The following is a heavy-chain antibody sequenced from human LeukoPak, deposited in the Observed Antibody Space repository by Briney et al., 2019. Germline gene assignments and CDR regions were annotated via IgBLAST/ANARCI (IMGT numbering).Heavy chain of an antibody. Sequence: SETLSLTCTVSGGSISSYYWSWIRQPPGKGLEWIGYIYYSGSTNYNPSLKSRVTISVDTSKNQFSLKLSSVTAADTAVYYCARGLDAGDDSSGYTFDYWGQGTLVTVSS. CDR3: ARGLDAGDDSSGYTFDY. CDR2: IYYSGST. D-gene: IGHD3-22*01. CDR1: GGSISSYY. J-gene: IGHJ4*02. V-gene: IGHV4-59*01.